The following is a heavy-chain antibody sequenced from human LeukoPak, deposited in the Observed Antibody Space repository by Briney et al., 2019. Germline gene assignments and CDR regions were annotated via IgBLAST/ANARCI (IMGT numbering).Heavy chain of an antibody. Sequence: ASVKVSCKASGGTFSSYAISWVRQAPGQGLEWMGGIIPIFGTANYAQKFQGRVTITADESTSTAYMELSSLRSEDTAVYYCARAGGDVVVPAAMSPYYWGQGTPVTVSS. CDR3: ARAGGDVVVPAAMSPYY. D-gene: IGHD2-2*01. J-gene: IGHJ4*02. V-gene: IGHV1-69*13. CDR1: GGTFSSYA. CDR2: IIPIFGTA.